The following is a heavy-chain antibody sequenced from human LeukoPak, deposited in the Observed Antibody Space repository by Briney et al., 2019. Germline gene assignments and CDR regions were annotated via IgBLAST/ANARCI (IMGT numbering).Heavy chain of an antibody. Sequence: GGSLRLSCAASGFTFSSYALNWVRQAPGKGLEWVSAITSVGSTFYADSVKGRFTISRDNSKNTLYLQMNSLRVDDTAVYYCAKEGLSGEAGSIIYWGQGTLVTVSS. V-gene: IGHV3-23*01. CDR1: GFTFSSYA. CDR3: AKEGLSGEAGSIIY. D-gene: IGHD2-21*01. J-gene: IGHJ4*02. CDR2: ITSVGST.